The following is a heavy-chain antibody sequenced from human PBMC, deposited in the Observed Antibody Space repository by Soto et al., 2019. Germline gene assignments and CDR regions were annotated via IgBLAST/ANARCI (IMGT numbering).Heavy chain of an antibody. CDR2: INPKNGFT. Sequence: ASVKVSCKASGYIFTDYYMHWVRQAPGQGLEWMGWINPKNGFTRALQKFQGRIALTRDTSISTLYLEMRSLRPEDTALYYCALTRRSTLLDVPGPGFEHWGRGTLVTVSS. V-gene: IGHV1-2*02. D-gene: IGHD1-1*01. J-gene: IGHJ4*02. CDR3: ALTRRSTLLDVPGPGFEH. CDR1: GYIFTDYY.